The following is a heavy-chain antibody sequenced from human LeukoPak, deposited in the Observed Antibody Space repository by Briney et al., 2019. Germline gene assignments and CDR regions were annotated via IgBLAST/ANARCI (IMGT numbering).Heavy chain of an antibody. D-gene: IGHD6-19*01. CDR3: ARVMRSGRYYFDY. CDR1: GYTFTGCY. J-gene: IGHJ4*02. V-gene: IGHV1-2*02. CDR2: INPNSGGT. Sequence: ASVKVSCKASGYTFTGCYIHWVRQAPGQGLEWMGWINPNSGGTNYAQKFQGRVSMTRDTSVTTAFMELSRLRSDDTAVYYCARVMRSGRYYFDYWGQGTLVTVSS.